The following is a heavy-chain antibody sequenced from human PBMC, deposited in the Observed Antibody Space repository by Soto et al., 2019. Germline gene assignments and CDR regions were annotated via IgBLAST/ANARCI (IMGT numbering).Heavy chain of an antibody. J-gene: IGHJ5*02. CDR2: IIPIFGTS. V-gene: IGHV1-69*13. CDR1: GGTFSSYA. Sequence: SVKVSCKASGGTFSSYAISWVRQAPGQGLEWMGGIIPIFGTSNYAQKFQGRVTITADESTSTAYMELSSLRSEDTAVYYCARTLQLFNSFDPWGQGTLVTVSS. CDR3: ARTLQLFNSFDP. D-gene: IGHD1-1*01.